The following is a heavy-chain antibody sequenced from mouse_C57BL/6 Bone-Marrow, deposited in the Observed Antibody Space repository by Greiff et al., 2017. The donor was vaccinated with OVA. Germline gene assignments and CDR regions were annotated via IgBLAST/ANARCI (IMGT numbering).Heavy chain of an antibody. J-gene: IGHJ1*03. D-gene: IGHD1-1*01. CDR1: GFTFNTYA. CDR2: IRSKSSNYAT. Sequence: EVQLVESGGGLVQPKGSLKLSCAASGFTFNTYAMHWVRQAPGKGLEWVARIRSKSSNYATYYADSVKDRFTISRDDSQSMLYLQMNNLKTEDTAMYYCVREYYYGSGPLHWYFDVWGTGTTVTVSS. CDR3: VREYYYGSGPLHWYFDV. V-gene: IGHV10-3*01.